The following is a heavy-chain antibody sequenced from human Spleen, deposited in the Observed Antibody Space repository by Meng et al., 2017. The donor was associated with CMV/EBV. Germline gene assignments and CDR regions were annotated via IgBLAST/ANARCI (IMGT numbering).Heavy chain of an antibody. CDR1: GYTFTAHY. J-gene: IGHJ4*02. Sequence: ASVKVSCKASGYTFTAHYFHWVRQAPGQGLEWMGWINPNSGGTNYAQKFQGRVTMTRDTSISTAYMELSRLRSDDTAVYYCARAQYSSGFDYWGQGTLVTVSS. D-gene: IGHD6-25*01. CDR3: ARAQYSSGFDY. V-gene: IGHV1-2*02. CDR2: INPNSGGT.